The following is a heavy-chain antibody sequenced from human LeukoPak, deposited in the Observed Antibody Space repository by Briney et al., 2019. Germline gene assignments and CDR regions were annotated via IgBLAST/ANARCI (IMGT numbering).Heavy chain of an antibody. J-gene: IGHJ3*02. CDR3: AKSAGGNAFDI. Sequence: GGSLRLSCAASGFTFSSYGMHWVRQAPGKGLEWVAVISYDGSNKYYADSVKGRFTVSRGNSKNTLYLQMNSLRAEDTAVYYCAKSAGGNAFDIWGQGTMVTVSS. D-gene: IGHD1-1*01. CDR1: GFTFSSYG. CDR2: ISYDGSNK. V-gene: IGHV3-30*18.